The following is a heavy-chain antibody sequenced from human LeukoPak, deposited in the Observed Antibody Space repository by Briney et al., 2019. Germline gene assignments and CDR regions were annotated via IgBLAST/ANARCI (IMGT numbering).Heavy chain of an antibody. V-gene: IGHV1-69*02. J-gene: IGHJ4*02. Sequence: ASVKVFCKASGGTFSSYTISWVRQAPGQGLEWMGRIIPILGIANYAQKFQGRVTITADKSTSTAYMELSSLRSEDTAVYYCASPGFYDSSGNGEGYWGQGTLVTVSS. CDR1: GGTFSSYT. D-gene: IGHD3-22*01. CDR3: ASPGFYDSSGNGEGY. CDR2: IIPILGIA.